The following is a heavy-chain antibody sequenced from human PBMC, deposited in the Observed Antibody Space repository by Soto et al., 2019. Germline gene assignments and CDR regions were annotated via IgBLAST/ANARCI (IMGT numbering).Heavy chain of an antibody. J-gene: IGHJ4*02. D-gene: IGHD1-1*01. Sequence: EVQLVESGGGLVQPGRSLRLSCAASGFTFDDYAMHWVRQAPGKGLEWVSGISWNSGSIGYADSVKGRFTISRDNAKNALYLQMNRLRAEDTAFYYCAKDGQIQEYNWNDFDYWGQGTLVTVSS. CDR3: AKDGQIQEYNWNDFDY. V-gene: IGHV3-9*01. CDR1: GFTFDDYA. CDR2: ISWNSGSI.